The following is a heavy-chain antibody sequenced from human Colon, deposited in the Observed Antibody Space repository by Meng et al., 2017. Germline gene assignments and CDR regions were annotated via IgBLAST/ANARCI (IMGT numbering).Heavy chain of an antibody. CDR1: GYTFTGYF. CDR2: INPKSGAT. J-gene: IGHJ4*02. Sequence: QVQLVQSGAEVKKPGASVKVSCKASGYTFTGYFMHWVRQAPGQGLEWMGWINPKSGATNYAQKFQGRVTMTRDTSSSTAYMELSRLRPDDTGVYYCARTATRWGQGTLVTVSS. CDR3: ARTATR. V-gene: IGHV1-2*02.